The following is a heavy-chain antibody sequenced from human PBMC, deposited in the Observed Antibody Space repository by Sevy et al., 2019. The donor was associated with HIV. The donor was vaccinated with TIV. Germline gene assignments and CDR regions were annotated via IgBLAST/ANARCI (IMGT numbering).Heavy chain of an antibody. CDR3: ASLLTEDPFDI. Sequence: GGSLRLSCAASGITFSSYAMSWVRQAPGEGLEWVSGISAGGGRTYHADSVKGRFTMSGDKSKNTLYLQMNSLTAEDTAVYYCASLLTEDPFDIWGQGTMVTVSS. D-gene: IGHD3-10*01. CDR1: GITFSSYA. CDR2: ISAGGGRT. J-gene: IGHJ3*02. V-gene: IGHV3-23*01.